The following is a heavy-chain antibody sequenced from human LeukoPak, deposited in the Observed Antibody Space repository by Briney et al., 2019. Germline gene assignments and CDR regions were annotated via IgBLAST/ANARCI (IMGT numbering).Heavy chain of an antibody. V-gene: IGHV1-69*04. J-gene: IGHJ4*02. D-gene: IGHD4-17*01. CDR2: IIPILGIA. CDR1: GGTFSSYA. Sequence: ASVKVSCKASGGTFSSYAISWVRQAPGQGLEWMGRIIPILGIANYAQKFQSRVTITADKSTSTAYMELSSLRSEDTAVYYCASLHDYGDYEGNGYWGQGTLVTVSS. CDR3: ASLHDYGDYEGNGY.